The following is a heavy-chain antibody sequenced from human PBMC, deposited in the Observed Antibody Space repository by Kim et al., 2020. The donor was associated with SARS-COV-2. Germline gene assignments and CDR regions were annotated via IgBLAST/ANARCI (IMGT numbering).Heavy chain of an antibody. D-gene: IGHD1-26*01. CDR2: T. Sequence: TNYHPSLKSRVTISIDTSKNQFSLKLSSVTAADTAVYYCAREAGATSFDYWGQGTLVTVSS. J-gene: IGHJ4*02. CDR3: AREAGATSFDY. V-gene: IGHV4-59*01.